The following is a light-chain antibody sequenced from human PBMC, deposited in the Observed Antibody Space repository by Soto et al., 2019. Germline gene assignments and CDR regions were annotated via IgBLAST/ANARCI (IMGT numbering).Light chain of an antibody. CDR3: QQYGSSGT. V-gene: IGKV3-20*01. Sequence: TVSTQSPGTLSLSSGEKATLSCSASQSVSNNYLAWYQQKPGQAPRLLIYGASNRATGIPDRFSGSGSGTDFTLTISRLEPEDFAVYYCQQYGSSGTFGQGTKVDIK. J-gene: IGKJ1*01. CDR2: GAS. CDR1: QSVSNNY.